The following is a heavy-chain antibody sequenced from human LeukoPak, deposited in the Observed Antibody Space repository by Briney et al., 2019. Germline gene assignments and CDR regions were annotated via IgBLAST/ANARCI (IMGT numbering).Heavy chain of an antibody. CDR2: ISGSDRST. D-gene: IGHD3-10*01. J-gene: IGHJ4*02. Sequence: GGSLRLSSAASGFTFSGYAMSWVRQAPGKGLEWVSAISGSDRSTYYADSVKGRFTISRDNSKNTLYMQMNSLRAEDTAVYYCAKDDDGSGSYPSFHYWGQGTLVTVSS. CDR1: GFTFSGYA. V-gene: IGHV3-23*01. CDR3: AKDDDGSGSYPSFHY.